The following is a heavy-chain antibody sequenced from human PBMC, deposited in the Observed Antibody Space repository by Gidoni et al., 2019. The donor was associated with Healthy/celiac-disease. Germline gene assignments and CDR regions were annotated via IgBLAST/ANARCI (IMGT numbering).Heavy chain of an antibody. V-gene: IGHV3-9*01. Sequence: EVKLVASGGGLVKPGRSLGPSCAASGVTFAGYAMHWVRQAPGKGLEWVSGISWNSGSIGYADSVKGRFTICIDNAKNSLYLQMTSLRAADTALYYCANDNGWSSGWYGWDAFDIWGQGTMVTVSS. CDR2: ISWNSGSI. CDR1: GVTFAGYA. CDR3: ANDNGWSSGWYGWDAFDI. D-gene: IGHD6-19*01. J-gene: IGHJ3*02.